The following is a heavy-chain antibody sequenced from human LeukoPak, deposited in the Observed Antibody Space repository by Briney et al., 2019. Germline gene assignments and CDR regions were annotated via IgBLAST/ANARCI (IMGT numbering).Heavy chain of an antibody. V-gene: IGHV4-39*07. CDR3: ARFSGSYFFDY. J-gene: IGHJ4*02. CDR1: GGSISSSSYY. CDR2: IYYSGST. Sequence: SETLSLTCTVSGGSISSSSYYWGWIRQPPGKGLEWIGSIYYSGSTYYNPSLKGRVTISVDTSKNQFSLKLSSVTAADTAVYYCARFSGSYFFDYWGQGTLVTVSS. D-gene: IGHD1-26*01.